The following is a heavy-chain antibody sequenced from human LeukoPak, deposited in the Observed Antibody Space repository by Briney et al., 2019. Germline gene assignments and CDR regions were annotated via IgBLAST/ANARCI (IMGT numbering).Heavy chain of an antibody. CDR1: GFTFGDYA. D-gene: IGHD3-16*02. V-gene: IGHV3-23*01. CDR3: AKLAPQDYDYVWGSYRYTGYFDY. CDR2: ISGSGGST. Sequence: GGSLRLSCTASGFTFGDYAMSWFRQAPGKGLEWVSAISGSGGSTYYADSVKGRFTISRDNSKNTLYLQMNSLRAEDTAVYYCAKLAPQDYDYVWGSYRYTGYFDYWGQGTLVTVSS. J-gene: IGHJ4*02.